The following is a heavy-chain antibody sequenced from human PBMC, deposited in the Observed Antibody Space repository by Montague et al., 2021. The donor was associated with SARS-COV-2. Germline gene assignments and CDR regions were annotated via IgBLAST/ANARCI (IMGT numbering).Heavy chain of an antibody. Sequence: SETLSLTCAVYGGSFSNYYWTWIRQPPGKGLEWIGEINHSGSTNYNPSLKSRVTISVDTSKNQFSLKLSSVTAADTAIYYCARTSRGSRYFYGVDVWGQGTTVTVSS. D-gene: IGHD3-10*01. J-gene: IGHJ6*02. CDR1: GGSFSNYY. V-gene: IGHV4-34*01. CDR2: INHSGST. CDR3: ARTSRGSRYFYGVDV.